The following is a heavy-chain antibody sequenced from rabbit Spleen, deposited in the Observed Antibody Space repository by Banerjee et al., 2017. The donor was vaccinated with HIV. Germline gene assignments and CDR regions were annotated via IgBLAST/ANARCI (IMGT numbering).Heavy chain of an antibody. CDR3: ARDTSSSFSSYGMDL. J-gene: IGHJ6*01. CDR1: GFSFSSNW. CDR2: IYPDYGST. V-gene: IGHV1S47*01. Sequence: LEESGGGLVKPGGTLTLTCTVSGFSFSSNWICWVRQAPGKGLEWIAYIYPDYGSTDYASWVNGRFTISLDNAQNTVFLQMTSLTAADTATYFCARDTSSSFSSYGMDLWGPGTLVTVS. D-gene: IGHD1-1*01.